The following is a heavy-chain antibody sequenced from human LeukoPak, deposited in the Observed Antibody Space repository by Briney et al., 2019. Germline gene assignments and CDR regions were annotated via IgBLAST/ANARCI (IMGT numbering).Heavy chain of an antibody. Sequence: SETLSLTCTVSGYSISSGYYWGWIRQPPGKGLEWIGNIYHSGNTYYNPSLKSRVTISVDKSKNQFSLNLSSVTAADTALYYCARASHWNQLHYFDYWGQGTLVTVSS. CDR3: ARASHWNQLHYFDY. D-gene: IGHD1-1*01. CDR2: IYHSGNT. V-gene: IGHV4-38-2*02. J-gene: IGHJ4*02. CDR1: GYSISSGYY.